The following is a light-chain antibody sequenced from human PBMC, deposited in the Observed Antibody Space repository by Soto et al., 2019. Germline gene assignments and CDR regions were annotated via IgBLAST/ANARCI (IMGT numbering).Light chain of an antibody. V-gene: IGKV3-20*01. Sequence: EIVLTQSPGTLSLSPGERATLSCRASQSVSSSYLAWYQQKPGQAPRLLIYGASSRATGIPDRFSGSGSGTDFNLTISRLEPEDFAVYYCQQFGSSPPIFPVGPGTKVDIK. CDR3: QQFGSSPPIFP. CDR1: QSVSSSY. CDR2: GAS. J-gene: IGKJ3*01.